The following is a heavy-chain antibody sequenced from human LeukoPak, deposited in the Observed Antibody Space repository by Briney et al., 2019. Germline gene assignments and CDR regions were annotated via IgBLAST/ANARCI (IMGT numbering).Heavy chain of an antibody. V-gene: IGHV3-74*01. Sequence: HPGAPLSLSCAAAGSTCRSYKMHCGRLTRGRRLSWVSQINSDGTKTDYADSVKGRFTISRYNGKNTLYLQMNSLRAEDTAIYYCASLDPFDYWGQGTLVTVSS. J-gene: IGHJ4*02. CDR3: ASLDPFDY. CDR2: INSDGTKT. CDR1: GSTCRSYK.